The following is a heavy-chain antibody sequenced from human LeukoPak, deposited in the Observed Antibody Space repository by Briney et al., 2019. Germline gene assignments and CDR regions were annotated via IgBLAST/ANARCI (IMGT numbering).Heavy chain of an antibody. Sequence: PSETLSLTCAVYGGSFSGYYWSWIRQPPGKGLEWIGEINHSGSTNYNPSLESRVTISVDTSKNQFSLKLSSVTAADTAVYYCARGVNWYYSDYWGQGTLVTVSS. CDR3: ARGVNWYYSDY. CDR1: GGSFSGYY. J-gene: IGHJ4*02. V-gene: IGHV4-34*01. CDR2: INHSGST. D-gene: IGHD1-1*01.